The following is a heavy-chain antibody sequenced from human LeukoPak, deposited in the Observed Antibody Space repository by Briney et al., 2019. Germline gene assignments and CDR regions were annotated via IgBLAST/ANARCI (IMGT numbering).Heavy chain of an antibody. V-gene: IGHV1-46*01. CDR1: GYTLTSYY. J-gene: IGHJ3*02. CDR2: INPTVGDT. CDR3: ARYGFSSSWQGGWHAFDI. Sequence: ASVKVSCKASGYTLTSYYMHWVRQAPGQGLEWMGIINPTVGDTIYAQKFQGRVTMTRDMSTSTVYMELSSLRSDDTAVYYCARYGFSSSWQGGWHAFDIWGQGTMVTASS. D-gene: IGHD6-13*01.